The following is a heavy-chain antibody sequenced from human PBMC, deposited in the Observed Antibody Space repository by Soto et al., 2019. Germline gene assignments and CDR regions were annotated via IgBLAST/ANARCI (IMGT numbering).Heavy chain of an antibody. J-gene: IGHJ5*02. Sequence: ASVKVSCKASGYTFTSYYMHWVRQAPGQGLEWMGIINPSGGSTSYAQKFQGRVTMTRDTSTSTVYMELSSLRSEDTAVYYCARSGYCSGGSCDNWFDPWGQGTLVTVSS. V-gene: IGHV1-46*01. D-gene: IGHD2-15*01. CDR3: ARSGYCSGGSCDNWFDP. CDR1: GYTFTSYY. CDR2: INPSGGST.